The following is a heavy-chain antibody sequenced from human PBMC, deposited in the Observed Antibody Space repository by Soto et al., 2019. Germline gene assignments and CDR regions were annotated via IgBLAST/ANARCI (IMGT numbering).Heavy chain of an antibody. CDR2: IYYSGST. Sequence: SETLSLTCTVSGGSISSYYWSWIRQPPGKGLEWIGYIYYSGSTNYNPSLKSRVTISVDTSKNQFSLKLSSVTAADTAVYYCARAYGRCGELPRWYFDLWGRGTLVTVSS. J-gene: IGHJ2*01. V-gene: IGHV4-59*01. CDR1: GGSISSYY. CDR3: ARAYGRCGELPRWYFDL. D-gene: IGHD3-10*01.